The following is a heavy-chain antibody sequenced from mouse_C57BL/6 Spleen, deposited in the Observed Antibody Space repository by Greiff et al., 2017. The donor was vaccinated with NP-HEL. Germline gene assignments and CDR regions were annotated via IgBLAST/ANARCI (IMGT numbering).Heavy chain of an antibody. Sequence: VQLQQSGPELVKPGASVKISCKASGYAFSSSWMNWVKQRPGKGLEWIGRIYPGDGDTNYNGKFKGKATLTADKSSSTAYMQLSSLTSEDSAVYFCARSVGGSSRGYYFDYWGQGTTLTVSS. J-gene: IGHJ2*01. CDR1: GYAFSSSW. V-gene: IGHV1-82*01. CDR3: ARSVGGSSRGYYFDY. D-gene: IGHD1-1*01. CDR2: IYPGDGDT.